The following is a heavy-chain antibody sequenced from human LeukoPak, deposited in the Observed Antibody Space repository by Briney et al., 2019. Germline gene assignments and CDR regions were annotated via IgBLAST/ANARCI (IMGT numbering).Heavy chain of an antibody. Sequence: PGGSLRLSCAASGFTFSSYAMSWVRQAPGKGLEWVSAISGSGGNTYYADSVKGRFTISRDNSKNTLYLQMNSLRAEDTAVYYCARDTNYIYYYGMDVWGQGTTVTVSS. CDR3: ARDTNYIYYYGMDV. CDR1: GFTFSSYA. CDR2: ISGSGGNT. V-gene: IGHV3-23*01. D-gene: IGHD4/OR15-4a*01. J-gene: IGHJ6*02.